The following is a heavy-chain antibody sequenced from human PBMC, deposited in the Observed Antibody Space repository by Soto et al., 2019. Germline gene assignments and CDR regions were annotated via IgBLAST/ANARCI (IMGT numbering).Heavy chain of an antibody. Sequence: GASVKVSCKASGYTFTGYYMHWVRQAPGQGLEWMGWINPNSGGTNYAQKFQGRVTMTRDTSISTAYMELSRLRSDDTAVYYCARDTTLRTRIVGARPRGDGFDPWGQGTLVTVSS. CDR3: ARDTTLRTRIVGARPRGDGFDP. CDR1: GYTFTGYY. D-gene: IGHD1-26*01. J-gene: IGHJ5*02. CDR2: INPNSGGT. V-gene: IGHV1-2*02.